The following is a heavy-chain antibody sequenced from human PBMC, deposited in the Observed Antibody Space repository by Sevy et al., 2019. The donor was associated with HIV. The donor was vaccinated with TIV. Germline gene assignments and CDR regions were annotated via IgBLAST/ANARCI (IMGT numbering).Heavy chain of an antibody. CDR1: GFSFNKYG. V-gene: IGHV3-30*18. CDR2: IAYDGGNK. CDR3: AKIPAGGGYFSYFDS. Sequence: GGSLRLSCAASGFSFNKYGMHWVRQAPGEGLEWVAVIAYDGGNKYYTDSVKGRFTISRDNSKNTLYLQMNSLRADDTAVYYCAKIPAGGGYFSYFDSWGQGTLVTVSS. D-gene: IGHD1-26*01. J-gene: IGHJ4*02.